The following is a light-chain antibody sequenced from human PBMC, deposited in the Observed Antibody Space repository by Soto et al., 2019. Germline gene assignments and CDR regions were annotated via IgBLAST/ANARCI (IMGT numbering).Light chain of an antibody. Sequence: QSVLTQPPSASGTPGQRVTISCSGSSSNIGGNYVYWYQQLPGTAPKLLIYRNNQRPSGVPDRFSGSKSGTSASLAISGLRSEDEADYYCAAWDDSLYVVFGGGTQLTVL. CDR1: SSNIGGNY. CDR3: AAWDDSLYVV. V-gene: IGLV1-47*01. CDR2: RNN. J-gene: IGLJ2*01.